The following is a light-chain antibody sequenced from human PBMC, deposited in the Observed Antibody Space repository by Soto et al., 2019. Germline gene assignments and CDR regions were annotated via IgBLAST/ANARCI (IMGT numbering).Light chain of an antibody. CDR3: AAWDDSLNVLV. CDR1: SSNIGSNP. J-gene: IGLJ3*02. Sequence: QLVLTQPPSASGTPGQRVTISCSGSSSNIGSNPVNWYQQLPGTAPKLLIYTNNQRPSGVPDRFSGSKSGTSASLAISGLQSEDEADYYCAAWDDSLNVLVFGGGTKLTVL. V-gene: IGLV1-44*01. CDR2: TNN.